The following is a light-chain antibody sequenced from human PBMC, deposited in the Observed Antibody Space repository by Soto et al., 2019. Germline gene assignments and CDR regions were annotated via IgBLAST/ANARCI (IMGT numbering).Light chain of an antibody. V-gene: IGKV3-20*01. Sequence: EIVLTQSPGTLSLSPGERATLSCRASQSVSSNFLAWYQQKPGQAPRLLIYGASSRATGIPDRFSGSGSGTDFTLTISRLEPEEFAVYYCQQYGSSPFGGGTKVEIK. J-gene: IGKJ4*01. CDR3: QQYGSSP. CDR2: GAS. CDR1: QSVSSNF.